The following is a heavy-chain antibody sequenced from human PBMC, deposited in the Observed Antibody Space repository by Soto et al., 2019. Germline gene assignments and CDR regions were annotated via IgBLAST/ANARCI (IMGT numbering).Heavy chain of an antibody. CDR1: GFTFSSYW. J-gene: IGHJ4*02. CDR2: IKQDGSEK. CDR3: ARSVEQQLPTEYYFDY. D-gene: IGHD6-13*01. Sequence: EVQLVESGGGLVQPGGSLRLSCAASGFTFSSYWMSWVRQAPGKGLEWVANIKQDGSEKYYVDSVKGRFTISRDNAKNSLYLQMNSLRAEDTAVYYCARSVEQQLPTEYYFDYWGQGTLVTVSS. V-gene: IGHV3-7*01.